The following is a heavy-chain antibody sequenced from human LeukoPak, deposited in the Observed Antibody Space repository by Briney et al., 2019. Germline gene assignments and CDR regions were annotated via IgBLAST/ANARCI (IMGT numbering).Heavy chain of an antibody. Sequence: SGPTLVKPTQTLTLTCTFSGFSLTTRGVAVGWIRQPPGKALEWLALIYWDDDKRYSPSLKSRLTIAQDTSKNQVVLTMTNMDPVDTATYYCAHTTYLYDSSGYPRSFDIWGQGTMVTVSS. CDR2: IYWDDDK. CDR1: GFSLTTRGVA. D-gene: IGHD3-22*01. J-gene: IGHJ3*02. V-gene: IGHV2-5*02. CDR3: AHTTYLYDSSGYPRSFDI.